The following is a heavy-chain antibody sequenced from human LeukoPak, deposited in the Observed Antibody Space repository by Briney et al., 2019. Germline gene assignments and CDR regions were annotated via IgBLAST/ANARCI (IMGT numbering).Heavy chain of an antibody. J-gene: IGHJ6*02. CDR3: ARGPVSPKDYYYYYGMDV. V-gene: IGHV4-30-2*01. CDR1: GGSISSGGYS. CDR2: IYHSGST. D-gene: IGHD2-8*01. Sequence: SETLSLTCAVSGGSISSGGYSWSWNRQPRGKGLEWIGYIYHSGSTYYNPSLKSRVTISVDRPKNQFSLKLSSVTAADTAVYYCARGPVSPKDYYYYYGMDVWGQGTTVTVSS.